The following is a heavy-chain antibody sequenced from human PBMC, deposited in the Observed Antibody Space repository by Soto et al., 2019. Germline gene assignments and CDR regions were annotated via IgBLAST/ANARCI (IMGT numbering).Heavy chain of an antibody. D-gene: IGHD6-13*01. V-gene: IGHV6-1*01. J-gene: IGHJ6*02. CDR1: GDSVSSNSAA. Sequence: PSQTLSLTCAISGDSVSSNSAAWNWVRQSPSRGHEWLGRTYYRSKWYKDYAASVKSRITINADTSKNQFSLQLNSVTPEDTAVYYCARVSGYGSNIYYYGMDVWGQGTTVTVSS. CDR2: TYYRSKWYK. CDR3: ARVSGYGSNIYYYGMDV.